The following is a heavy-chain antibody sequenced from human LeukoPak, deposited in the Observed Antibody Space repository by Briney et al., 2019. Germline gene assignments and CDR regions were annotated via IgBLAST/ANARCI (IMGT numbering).Heavy chain of an antibody. Sequence: GGSLRLSCAASGFTFSTYGMSWVRQAPGRGLEWVSIIDDSGGSTYYADSVKGRFTISRDNSENTLYLQMRSLRAEDTAVYYCAKDRYCDSGSCSGSLDHWGQGTLVTVSS. J-gene: IGHJ4*02. CDR1: GFTFSTYG. CDR3: AKDRYCDSGSCSGSLDH. CDR2: IDDSGGST. V-gene: IGHV3-23*01. D-gene: IGHD2-15*01.